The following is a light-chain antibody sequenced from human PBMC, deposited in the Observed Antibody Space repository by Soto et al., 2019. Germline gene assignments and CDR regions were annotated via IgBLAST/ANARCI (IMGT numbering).Light chain of an antibody. V-gene: IGLV1-47*01. J-gene: IGLJ2*01. CDR1: SSNIGSNY. CDR3: AAWDDSLSALV. Sequence: QSVLTQPPSASGTPVQRVTISCSGSSSNIGSNYVYWYQQLPGTAPKLLIYRNNQRPSGVPDRFSGSKSGTSASLAISGLRSEYEAGYYCAAWDDSLSALVFGGGTKLTVL. CDR2: RNN.